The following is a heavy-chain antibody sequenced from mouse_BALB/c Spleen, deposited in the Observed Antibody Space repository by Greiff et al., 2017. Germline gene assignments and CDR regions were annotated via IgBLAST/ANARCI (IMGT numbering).Heavy chain of an antibody. CDR3: ARFSYGNYYFDY. D-gene: IGHD2-1*01. Sequence: QVQLQQSGAELVRPGVSVKISCKGSGYTFTDYAMHWVKQSHAKSLEWIGVISTYYGDASYNQKFKGKATMTVDKSSSTAYMELARLTSEDSAIYYCARFSYGNYYFDYWGQGTTRTVSS. J-gene: IGHJ2*01. CDR1: GYTFTDYA. CDR2: ISTYYGDA. V-gene: IGHV1S137*01.